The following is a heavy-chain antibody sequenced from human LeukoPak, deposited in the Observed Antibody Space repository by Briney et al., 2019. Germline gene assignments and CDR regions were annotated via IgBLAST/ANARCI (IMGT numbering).Heavy chain of an antibody. CDR1: GFTFSDYY. D-gene: IGHD3-16*02. CDR3: ARDTRMITFGGVIVPTFDY. CDR2: ISSSGSTI. Sequence: PGGSLRLSCAASGFTFSDYYMSWIRQAPGKGLEWVSYISSSGSTIYYEDSVKGRFTISRDNAKNSLYLQMNSLRAEDTAVYYCARDTRMITFGGVIVPTFDYWGQGTLVTVSS. V-gene: IGHV3-11*04. J-gene: IGHJ4*02.